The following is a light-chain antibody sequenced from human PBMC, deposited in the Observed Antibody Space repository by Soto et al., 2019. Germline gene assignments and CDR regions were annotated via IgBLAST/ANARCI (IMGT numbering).Light chain of an antibody. Sequence: QSVLTQPPSVSGAPGQRVTISCTGSSSNIGAGFDVHWYQQLPGTAPRLLIYTNTKRPSGVPDRFSGSRSGTSISLAITGLRAEDEADYFCQSYDISLSGYVFGTGTKVTVL. CDR2: TNT. CDR1: SSNIGAGFD. J-gene: IGLJ1*01. CDR3: QSYDISLSGYV. V-gene: IGLV1-40*01.